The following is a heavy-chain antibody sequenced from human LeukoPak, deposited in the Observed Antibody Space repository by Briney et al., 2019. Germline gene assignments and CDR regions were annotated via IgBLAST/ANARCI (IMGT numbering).Heavy chain of an antibody. CDR1: GFTFTSYA. D-gene: IGHD3-3*01. CDR3: AKDLNGITIFGVAPADAFDI. Sequence: GGSLRLSCAPSGFTFTSYAMGWVRQAPGKGLEWVAAISGSGGSTYYADSVKGRFTISRDNSKNTLYLQMNSLRAEDTAVYYCAKDLNGITIFGVAPADAFDIWGQGTMVTVSS. CDR2: ISGSGGST. J-gene: IGHJ3*02. V-gene: IGHV3-23*01.